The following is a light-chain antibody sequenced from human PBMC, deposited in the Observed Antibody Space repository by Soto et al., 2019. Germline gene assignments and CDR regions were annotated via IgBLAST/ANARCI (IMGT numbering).Light chain of an antibody. Sequence: DIVMTQSPDSLAVSLGERATINCKSNQSVLDTSNNVNYLAWYQQKPGQPPKLLIYWASTRESGVPDRFSGSGSGTDFTLTISSLQAEDVAVYYCQQSSSMLLTFGGGTKVEIK. CDR1: QSVLDTSNNVNY. J-gene: IGKJ4*01. CDR3: QQSSSMLLT. V-gene: IGKV4-1*01. CDR2: WAS.